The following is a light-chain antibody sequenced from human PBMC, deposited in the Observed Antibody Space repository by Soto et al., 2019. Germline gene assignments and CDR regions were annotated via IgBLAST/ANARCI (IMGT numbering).Light chain of an antibody. V-gene: IGKV4-1*01. CDR2: WAS. J-gene: IGKJ1*01. Sequence: DIVMTQSPDSLAVSVGERATINCKSSQSVLYSSNNKNYLAWYQQKPGQPPMLLIYWASTRESGVPDRFSGTGSGTHFTLTITSLQAEDVALYYYHQYYSTPRPFGQATKVDIK. CDR1: QSVLYSSNNKNY. CDR3: HQYYSTPRP.